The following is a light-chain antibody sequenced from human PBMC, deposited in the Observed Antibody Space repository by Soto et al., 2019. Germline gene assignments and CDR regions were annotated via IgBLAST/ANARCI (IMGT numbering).Light chain of an antibody. CDR3: QQYNNWPPLT. CDR2: GAS. Sequence: IVITHSPATVSLSPAERATLSCSASESVSSNLAWSQHKPGQAPRLLIYGASTRATGIPARFSGSGSGTEFTLTISSLQSEDFAVYYCQQYNNWPPLTFGGGTKVDIK. CDR1: ESVSSN. V-gene: IGKV3-15*01. J-gene: IGKJ4*01.